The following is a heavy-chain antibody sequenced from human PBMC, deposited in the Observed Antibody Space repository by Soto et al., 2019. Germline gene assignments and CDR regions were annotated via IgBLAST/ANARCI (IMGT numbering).Heavy chain of an antibody. CDR2: ISAYNGNT. D-gene: IGHD2-2*01. CDR1: GYTFTSYG. CDR3: AKDGGPAYCNSPGCSAEHFDY. J-gene: IGHJ4*02. V-gene: IGHV1-18*01. Sequence: KVSCKASGYTFTSYGISWVRQAPGQGLEWMGWISAYNGNTNYAQKLQGRVTMTTDTSTSTAYMELRSLRSDDTAVYYCAKDGGPAYCNSPGCSAEHFDYWGQGTQVTVSS.